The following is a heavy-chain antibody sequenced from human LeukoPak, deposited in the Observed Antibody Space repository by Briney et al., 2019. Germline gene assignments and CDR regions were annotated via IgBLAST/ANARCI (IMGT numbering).Heavy chain of an antibody. CDR2: INPSGGST. CDR3: ARALSTVPSGGPFDY. Sequence: ASVKVSCKTSGGTFDNYIISWVRQAPGQGLEWMGIINPSGGSTSYAQKFQGRVTMTRDTSTSTVYMELSSLRSEDTAVYYCARALSTVPSGGPFDYWGQGTLVTVSS. D-gene: IGHD4-17*01. J-gene: IGHJ4*02. CDR1: GGTFDNYI. V-gene: IGHV1-46*02.